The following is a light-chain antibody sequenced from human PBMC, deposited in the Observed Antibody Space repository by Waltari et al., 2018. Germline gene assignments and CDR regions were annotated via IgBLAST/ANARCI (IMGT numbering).Light chain of an antibody. J-gene: IGLJ1*01. CDR1: SSDVGGYIF. V-gene: IGLV2-14*01. Sequence: QSALTQPASVSGSPGQSITISCTGTSSDVGGYIFVSWYQQHPGKAPKLMINEVSNRPSGVSNRFSGSKSGNTASLTISGLQAEDEADYYCSSYTSSSTLYVFGTGTKVTVL. CDR3: SSYTSSSTLYV. CDR2: EVS.